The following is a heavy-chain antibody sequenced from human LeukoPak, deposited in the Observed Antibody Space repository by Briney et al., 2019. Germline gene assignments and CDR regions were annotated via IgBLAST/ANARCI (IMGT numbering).Heavy chain of an antibody. D-gene: IGHD1-26*01. CDR2: IYYSGST. J-gene: IGHJ4*02. Sequence: SETLSLTCTVSGGSISSYYWGWIRQPPGKGLEWIGSIYYSGSTYYNPSLKSRVTISVDTSKNQFSLKLSSVTAADTAVYYCARDRGGATGYFDYWGQGTLVTVSS. CDR3: ARDRGGATGYFDY. V-gene: IGHV4-39*07. CDR1: GGSISSYY.